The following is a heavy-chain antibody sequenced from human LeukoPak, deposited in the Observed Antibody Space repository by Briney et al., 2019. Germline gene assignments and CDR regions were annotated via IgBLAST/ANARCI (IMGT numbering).Heavy chain of an antibody. Sequence: ASVKVSCKASGYTFTSYYMHWVRQAPGQGLEWMGRINPSGGSTSYAQEFQGRVTMTRDTSTSTVIMELSSLRSEDTAVYYCARDYYYDSSGYFFGYWGQGTLVTVSS. J-gene: IGHJ4*02. CDR1: GYTFTSYY. CDR2: INPSGGST. D-gene: IGHD3-22*01. V-gene: IGHV1-46*01. CDR3: ARDYYYDSSGYFFGY.